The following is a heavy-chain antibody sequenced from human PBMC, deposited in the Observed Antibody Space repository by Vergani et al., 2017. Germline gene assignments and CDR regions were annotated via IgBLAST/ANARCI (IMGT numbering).Heavy chain of an antibody. V-gene: IGHV4-31*03. J-gene: IGHJ4*02. CDR1: GDSISCGVYY. CDR2: IYSTGST. CDR3: ARMGGYDEGDAFRIGYFDS. Sequence: QVRLQESGPGLVKPSQTLSLTCSVSGDSISCGVYYWNWIRQHPGKGLEWIGYIYSTGSTHHNPSLRRRINMSVDTSKNQFSLKLNSVTAADTAMYYCARMGGYDEGDAFRIGYFDSWGPGILVTVSS. D-gene: IGHD3-22*01.